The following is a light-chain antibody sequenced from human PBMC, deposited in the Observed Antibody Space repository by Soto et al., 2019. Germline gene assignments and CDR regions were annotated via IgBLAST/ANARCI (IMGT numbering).Light chain of an antibody. CDR1: QSVGSN. CDR3: QQYAKWPLT. Sequence: EVVMTQSPATLSVSPGERTSLSCRASQSVGSNLGWYQQKPGQAPRLLIYRASTGATGIPARFSGSGSGTEFTLTISSLQSEDIAVYYCQQYAKWPLTFGGGTKVEIK. CDR2: RAS. V-gene: IGKV3-15*01. J-gene: IGKJ4*01.